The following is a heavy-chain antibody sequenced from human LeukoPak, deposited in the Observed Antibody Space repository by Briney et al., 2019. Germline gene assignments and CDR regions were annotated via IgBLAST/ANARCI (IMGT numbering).Heavy chain of an antibody. V-gene: IGHV1-2*02. D-gene: IGHD2-8*01. CDR2: INPNSGGT. J-gene: IGHJ3*01. CDR3: ASESIVLKVYADGKAFDV. CDR1: GYTFTGYY. Sequence: GASVKVSCKASGYTFTGYYMHWVRQAPGQGLEWMGWINPNSGGTNYAQKFQGRVTMTRDTSISTAYMELSRLRSEDTAVYYCASESIVLKVYADGKAFDVWGQGTMVTVSS.